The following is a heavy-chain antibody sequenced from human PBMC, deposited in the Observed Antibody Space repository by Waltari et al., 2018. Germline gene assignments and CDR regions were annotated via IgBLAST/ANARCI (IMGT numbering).Heavy chain of an antibody. J-gene: IGHJ3*01. D-gene: IGHD1-26*01. CDR3: VRETIYRGTPSGSFSS. V-gene: IGHV1-18*01. Sequence: QVQLVQSGGAVKKPGASVKFSCKASGYTSTSYAISWVRQAPGQGLEWMGWISEYNGNKKYAQKVQGRVYMTRDTDMTTLYLERRSLTADDAAVYYCVRETIYRGTPSGSFSSWGQGTMVTVSS. CDR1: GYTSTSYA. CDR2: ISEYNGNK.